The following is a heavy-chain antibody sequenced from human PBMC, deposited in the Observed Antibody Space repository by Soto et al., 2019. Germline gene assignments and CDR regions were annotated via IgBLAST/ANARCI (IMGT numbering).Heavy chain of an antibody. CDR1: GVSISVYD. CDR3: ARSRGYTGYDTYHFDY. Sequence: LETLSLTCTVSGVSISVYDWSWIRQPPGKGLEWIGFVSNSGSTIYNPSLKSRVTISVDTSKSHFSLKLNSMTAADTAVYYCARSRGYTGYDTYHFDYWGRGILVTVSS. V-gene: IGHV4-59*01. D-gene: IGHD5-12*01. CDR2: VSNSGST. J-gene: IGHJ4*02.